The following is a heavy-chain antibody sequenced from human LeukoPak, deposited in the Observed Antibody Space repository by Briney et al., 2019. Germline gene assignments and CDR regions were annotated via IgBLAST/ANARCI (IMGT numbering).Heavy chain of an antibody. Sequence: SETLSLTCAVYGGSFCGYYWSWIRLPPGKGLEWIGEINHSGSTNYNPSLKSRVTISVDTSKNQFSLKLSSVTAADTAVYYCARRARVAVDYWGQGTLVTVSS. D-gene: IGHD6-19*01. J-gene: IGHJ4*02. V-gene: IGHV4-34*01. CDR1: GGSFCGYY. CDR2: INHSGST. CDR3: ARRARVAVDY.